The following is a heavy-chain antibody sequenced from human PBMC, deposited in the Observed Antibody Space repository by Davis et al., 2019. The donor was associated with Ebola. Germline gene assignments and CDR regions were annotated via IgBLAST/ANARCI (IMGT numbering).Heavy chain of an antibody. CDR1: GFTFTSSA. J-gene: IGHJ6*02. CDR3: AAGYKDIVVVPAATHYYYYGMDV. D-gene: IGHD2-2*01. CDR2: IVVGSGNT. V-gene: IGHV1-58*02. Sequence: SVKVSCKASGFTFTSSAMQWVRQARGQRLEWIGWIVVGSGNTNYAQKFQERVTITRDMSTSTAYMELSSLRSEDTAVYYCAAGYKDIVVVPAATHYYYYGMDVWGQGTTVTVSS.